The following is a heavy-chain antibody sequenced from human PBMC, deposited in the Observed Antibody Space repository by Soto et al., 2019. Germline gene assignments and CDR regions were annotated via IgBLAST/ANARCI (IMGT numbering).Heavy chain of an antibody. CDR2: ISSSSSYI. V-gene: IGHV3-21*01. CDR3: ARGTPIAVAAQLNYFDY. J-gene: IGHJ4*02. Sequence: GGSLRLSCAASGFTFSSYSMNWVRQAPGKGLEWVSSISSSSSYIYYADSVKGRFTISRDNAKNSLYLQMNSLRAEDTAVYYCARGTPIAVAAQLNYFDYWGQGTLVTVSS. CDR1: GFTFSSYS. D-gene: IGHD6-19*01.